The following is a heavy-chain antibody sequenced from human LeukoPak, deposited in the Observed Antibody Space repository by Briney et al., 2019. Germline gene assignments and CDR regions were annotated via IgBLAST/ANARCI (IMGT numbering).Heavy chain of an antibody. CDR2: MNPNSGNT. CDR1: GYTFTSYD. Sequence: ASVKVSCKASGYTFTSYDINWVRQATGQGLEWMGWMNPNSGNTGYAQKFQGRVTMTRNTSISTAYMELSSLRSEDTAVYYCARGLGIYYYYYYMDVWAKGPRSLSP. CDR3: ARGLGIYYYYYYMDV. J-gene: IGHJ6*03. V-gene: IGHV1-8*01.